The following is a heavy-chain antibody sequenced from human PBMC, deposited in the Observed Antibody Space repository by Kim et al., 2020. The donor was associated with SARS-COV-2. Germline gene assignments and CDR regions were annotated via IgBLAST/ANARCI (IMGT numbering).Heavy chain of an antibody. J-gene: IGHJ4*02. V-gene: IGHV3-30*02. CDR1: RFTFSSYG. CDR2: IWYDGSNK. Sequence: GVSLRLSCAASRFTFSSYGLHWVRQAPGKGLEWVAFIWYDGSNKYHADSVKCRFTISRDNSKNTLYLQMNNLRAEDTAVYYCAKERRKYCSGGSCHLEYWGQGTLVTVSS. D-gene: IGHD2-15*01. CDR3: AKERRKYCSGGSCHLEY.